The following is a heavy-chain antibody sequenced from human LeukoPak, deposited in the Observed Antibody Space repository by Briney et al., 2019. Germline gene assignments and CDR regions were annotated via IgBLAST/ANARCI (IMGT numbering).Heavy chain of an antibody. CDR1: GFTFSSYA. J-gene: IGHJ3*02. CDR3: AKVWSYSDAFDI. Sequence: GSLRLSCAASGFTFSSYAMSWVRQAPGKGLEWVSAISGSGGSTYYADSVKGRFTISRDNSKNTLYLQMNSLRAEDTAVYYCAKVWSYSDAFDIWGQGTMVTVSS. D-gene: IGHD1-26*01. V-gene: IGHV3-23*01. CDR2: ISGSGGST.